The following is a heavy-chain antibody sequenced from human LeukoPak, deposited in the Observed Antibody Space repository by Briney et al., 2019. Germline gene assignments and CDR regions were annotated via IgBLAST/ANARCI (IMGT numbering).Heavy chain of an antibody. J-gene: IGHJ6*03. CDR1: GFTFSSYA. D-gene: IGHD3-22*01. CDR3: ARDYYDSSGYYYYMDV. CDR2: ISYDGSNK. Sequence: GGSLRLSCAASGFTFSSYAMHWVRQAPGKGLEWVAVISYDGSNKYYADPVKGRFTISRDNSKNTLYLQMNSLRAEDTAVYYCARDYYDSSGYYYYMDVWGKGTTVTVSS. V-gene: IGHV3-30*04.